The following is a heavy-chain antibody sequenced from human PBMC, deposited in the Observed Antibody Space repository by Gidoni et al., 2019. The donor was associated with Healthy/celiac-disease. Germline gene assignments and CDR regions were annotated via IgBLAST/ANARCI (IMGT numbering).Heavy chain of an antibody. J-gene: IGHJ4*02. CDR2: IYYSGST. D-gene: IGHD2-21*02. CDR3: ASGGLYCGGDCYDY. CDR1: GGSISSSSYY. Sequence: QLQLQESGPGLVKPSETLSLTCTVSGGSISSSSYYWGWIRQPPGKGLEWIGSIYYSGSTYYNPSLKSRVTISVDTSKNQFSLKLSSVTAADTAVYYCASGGLYCGGDCYDYWGQGTQVTVSS. V-gene: IGHV4-39*01.